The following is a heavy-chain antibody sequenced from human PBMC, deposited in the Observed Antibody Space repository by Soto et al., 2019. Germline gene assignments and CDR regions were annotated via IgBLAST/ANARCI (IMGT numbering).Heavy chain of an antibody. CDR2: ISAYNGNT. CDR1: GYTFTSYG. Sequence: QVPLVQSGAEVKKPGASVKVSCKASGYTFTSYGISWVRQAPGQGLEWMGWISAYNGNTNYAQKLQGRVTMTTDTSTSTAYMELRSLRSDDTAVYYCARSRDYYYDSSGYYPAGWDFDYWGQGTLVTVSS. V-gene: IGHV1-18*01. CDR3: ARSRDYYYDSSGYYPAGWDFDY. D-gene: IGHD3-22*01. J-gene: IGHJ4*02.